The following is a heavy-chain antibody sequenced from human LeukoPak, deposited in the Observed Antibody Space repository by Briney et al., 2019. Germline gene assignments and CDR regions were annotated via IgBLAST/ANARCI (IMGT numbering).Heavy chain of an antibody. J-gene: IGHJ4*02. Sequence: ASVKVSCKGSGYTFSRYGICCVRQAPGQGREWVGCSSAYNGNTNYAQKLQRRVTMTTDTSTSTAYMELRSPRSDGAAVYYCARDKVGSYFGYNYWGQRTLVTVSS. V-gene: IGHV1-18*01. CDR1: GYTFSRYG. CDR3: ARDKVGSYFGYNY. D-gene: IGHD1-26*01. CDR2: SSAYNGNT.